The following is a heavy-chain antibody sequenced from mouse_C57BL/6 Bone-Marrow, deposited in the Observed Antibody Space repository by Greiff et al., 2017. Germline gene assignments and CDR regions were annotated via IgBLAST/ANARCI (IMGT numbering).Heavy chain of an antibody. D-gene: IGHD1-1*01. CDR3: ARSDYYGSSYWYFDV. V-gene: IGHV7-3*01. Sequence: EVMLVESGGGLVQPGGSLSLSCAASGFTFTDYYMSWVRQPPGKALEWLGFIRNKANGCTTEYSASVKGRFTISRDNSQSILYLQMNALRAEDSATYYCARSDYYGSSYWYFDVWGTGTTVTVSS. J-gene: IGHJ1*03. CDR2: IRNKANGCTT. CDR1: GFTFTDYY.